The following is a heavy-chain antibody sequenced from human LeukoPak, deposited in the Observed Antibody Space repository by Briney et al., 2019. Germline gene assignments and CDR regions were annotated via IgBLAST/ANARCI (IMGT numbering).Heavy chain of an antibody. CDR2: ISYDGSNK. Sequence: GGSLRLSCAASGFTFSSYAMNWVRQAPGKGLEWVAVISYDGSNKYYADSLKGRFTISRDNSKNTLYLQMNSLRAEDTAVYYCARGDSSGWYEGNWFDPWGQGTLATVSS. D-gene: IGHD6-19*01. CDR1: GFTFSSYA. CDR3: ARGDSSGWYEGNWFDP. J-gene: IGHJ5*02. V-gene: IGHV3-30*04.